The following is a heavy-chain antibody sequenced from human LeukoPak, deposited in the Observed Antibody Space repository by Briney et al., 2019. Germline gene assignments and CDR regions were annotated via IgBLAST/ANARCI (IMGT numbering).Heavy chain of an antibody. CDR1: GYTFTGYY. CDR2: ISAYNGNT. D-gene: IGHD4-17*01. CDR3: ARIVYGDYGEDY. J-gene: IGHJ4*02. V-gene: IGHV1-18*04. Sequence: ASVKVSCKASGYTFTGYYMHWVRQAPGQGLEWMGWISAYNGNTNYAQKLQGRVTMTTDTSTSTAYMELRSLRSDDTAVYYCARIVYGDYGEDYWGQGTLVTVSS.